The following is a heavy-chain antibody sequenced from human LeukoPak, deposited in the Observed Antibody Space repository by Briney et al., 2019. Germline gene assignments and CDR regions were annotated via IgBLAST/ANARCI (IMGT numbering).Heavy chain of an antibody. CDR3: ARERGGGYLVYYFDY. CDR2: ISGSGSNT. D-gene: IGHD1-1*01. V-gene: IGHV3-23*01. Sequence: PGGSLRLSCAASGFTFSSYAMTWVRQAPGKGLEWVSAISGSGSNTYYADSVKGRFTISRDNSKNTLYLQMNSLRAEDTAVYYWARERGGGYLVYYFDYWGQGTLVTVSS. J-gene: IGHJ4*02. CDR1: GFTFSSYA.